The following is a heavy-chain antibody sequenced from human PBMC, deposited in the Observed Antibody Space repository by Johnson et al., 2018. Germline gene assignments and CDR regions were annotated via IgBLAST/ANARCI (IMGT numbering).Heavy chain of an antibody. V-gene: IGHV3-33*05. CDR1: GFTFSSYG. J-gene: IGHJ6*02. Sequence: QVQLVESGGGVVQPGRSLRLSCAASGFTFSSYGMHWVRQAPGKGLEWVAVISYDGSNKYYVDSVKGRFTISRDNAKSTLYLQMNSLRAEDTAVYYCERISIAVGGIYGMDVWGQGTTVTVSS. D-gene: IGHD6-19*01. CDR2: ISYDGSNK. CDR3: ERISIAVGGIYGMDV.